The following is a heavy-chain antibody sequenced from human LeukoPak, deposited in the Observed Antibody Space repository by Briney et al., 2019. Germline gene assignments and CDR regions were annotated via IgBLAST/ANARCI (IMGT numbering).Heavy chain of an antibody. CDR1: GYIFTGYY. CDR3: ARWNYDVLTTSHYGMDV. J-gene: IGHJ6*02. V-gene: IGHV1-2*02. D-gene: IGHD3-9*01. Sequence: ASVKVSCKASGYIFTGYYMLWVRQAPGQGLEWMGWINPNGGVTKYAQNFQGRVTVTRDTSISTAYMEVSRLRSDDTAVYYCARWNYDVLTTSHYGMDVWGQGTTVTVS. CDR2: INPNGGVT.